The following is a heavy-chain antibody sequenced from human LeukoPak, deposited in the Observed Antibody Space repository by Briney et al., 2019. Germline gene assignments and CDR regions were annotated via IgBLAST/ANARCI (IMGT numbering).Heavy chain of an antibody. CDR3: VKDFDGSSGPGH. CDR1: GFTFSDYY. D-gene: IGHD4-23*01. CDR2: ISNTGRNT. Sequence: GGSLRLSCATSGFTFSDYYMSWVRQAPGKGLEWVSYISNTGRNTYDAESMKGRFTISRDNARKSLYLQMNNLRVEDTAMYYCVKDFDGSSGPGHWGQGTLVTVSS. V-gene: IGHV3-11*01. J-gene: IGHJ4*02.